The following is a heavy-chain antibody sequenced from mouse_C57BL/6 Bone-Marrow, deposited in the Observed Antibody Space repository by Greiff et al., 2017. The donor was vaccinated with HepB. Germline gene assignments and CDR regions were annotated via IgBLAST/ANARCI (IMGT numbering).Heavy chain of an antibody. CDR1: GFTFSDYY. J-gene: IGHJ1*03. D-gene: IGHD4-1*01. Sequence: EVQLVESEGGLVQPGSSMKLSCTASGFTFSDYYMAWVRQVPEKGLEWVANINYDGSSTYYLDSLKSRFIISRDNAKNILYLQMSSLKSEDTATYYCARARLTGTIWYFDVWGTGTTVTVSS. CDR2: INYDGSST. CDR3: ARARLTGTIWYFDV. V-gene: IGHV5-16*01.